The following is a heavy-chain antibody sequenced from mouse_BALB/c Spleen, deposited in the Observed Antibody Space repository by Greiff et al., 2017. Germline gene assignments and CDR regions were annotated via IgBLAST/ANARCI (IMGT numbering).Heavy chain of an antibody. CDR3: ARDVGGSSLYAMDY. Sequence: EVNVVESGGGLVKPGGSLKLSCAASGFTFSDYYMYWVRQTPEKRLEWVATISDGGSYTYYPDSVKGRFTISRDNAKNNLYLQMSSLKSEDTAMYYCARDVGGSSLYAMDYWGQGTSVTVSS. CDR1: GFTFSDYY. V-gene: IGHV5-4*02. D-gene: IGHD1-1*01. J-gene: IGHJ4*01. CDR2: ISDGGSYT.